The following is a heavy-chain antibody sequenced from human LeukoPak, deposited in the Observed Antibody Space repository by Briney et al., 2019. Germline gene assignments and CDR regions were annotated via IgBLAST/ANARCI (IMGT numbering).Heavy chain of an antibody. CDR3: ARGFGYGSGSHYNVEIWFDP. J-gene: IGHJ5*02. D-gene: IGHD3-10*01. CDR1: GGSISSSSYY. Sequence: PSETLSLTCTVSGGSISSSSYYWGWIRQPPGKGLEWIGSTYYSGSTYYNPSLKSRVTISVDTSKNQFSLKLSSVTAADTAVYYCARGFGYGSGSHYNVEIWFDPWGQGTQVTVSS. V-gene: IGHV4-39*07. CDR2: TYYSGST.